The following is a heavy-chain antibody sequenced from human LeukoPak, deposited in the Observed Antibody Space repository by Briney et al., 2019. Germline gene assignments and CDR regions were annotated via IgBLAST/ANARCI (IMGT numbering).Heavy chain of an antibody. D-gene: IGHD3-10*01. CDR1: GFPFSSYS. CDR2: ISSSSSKI. Sequence: PGESVTLLYAPSGFPFSSYSMNWVRHAPGRGLEWVSSISSSSSKIYYADSVKGRFTISRDNAKNSLYLQMDSLRAEDTAVYYCAREYYGSWCYYLEDRGKGIMVTVSS. CDR3: AREYYGSWCYYLED. V-gene: IGHV3-21*01. J-gene: IGHJ4*02.